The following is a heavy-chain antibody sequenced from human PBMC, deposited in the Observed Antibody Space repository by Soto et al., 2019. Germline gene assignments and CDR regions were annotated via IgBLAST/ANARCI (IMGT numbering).Heavy chain of an antibody. CDR1: GYTFTSYG. Sequence: GASVKVSCKASGYTFTSYGISWVRQAPGQGLEWMGWISAYNGNTNYAQKLQGRVTMTTDTSTSTAYMELRSLRSDDTAVYYCAREVAQREWLPHYGMDVWGKGTTVTVSS. V-gene: IGHV1-18*01. D-gene: IGHD3-3*01. J-gene: IGHJ6*04. CDR3: AREVAQREWLPHYGMDV. CDR2: ISAYNGNT.